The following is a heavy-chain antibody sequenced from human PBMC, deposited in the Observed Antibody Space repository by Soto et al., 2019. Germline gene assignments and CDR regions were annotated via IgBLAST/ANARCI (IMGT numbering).Heavy chain of an antibody. CDR1: GGSISSGDYY. J-gene: IGHJ3*02. Sequence: QVQLQESGPGLVKPSQTLSLTCTVSGGSISSGDYYWSWIRQPPGKGLEWIGYIYYSGSTYYNPSLKRRVTISVDTSKNQFSLKLSSVTAADTAVYYCARELVGDTAMVGDAFDIWGQGTMVTVSS. CDR3: ARELVGDTAMVGDAFDI. D-gene: IGHD5-18*01. V-gene: IGHV4-30-4*01. CDR2: IYYSGST.